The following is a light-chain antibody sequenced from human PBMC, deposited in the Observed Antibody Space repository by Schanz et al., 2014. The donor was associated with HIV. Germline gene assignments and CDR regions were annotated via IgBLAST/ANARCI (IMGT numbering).Light chain of an antibody. CDR2: SNN. J-gene: IGLJ2*01. Sequence: QSVLTQPPSASGTPGQRVTISCSGSSSNIGSNSVNWYQQLPGTAPKLLISSNNQRPSGVPDRFSGSKSGTSASLDITGLQTGDEADYYCVTWDNSLSAVVIGGGTKLTVL. V-gene: IGLV1-44*01. CDR3: VTWDNSLSAVV. CDR1: SSNIGSNS.